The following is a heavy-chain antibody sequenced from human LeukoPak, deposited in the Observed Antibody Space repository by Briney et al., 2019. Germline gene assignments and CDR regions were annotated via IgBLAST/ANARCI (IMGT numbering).Heavy chain of an antibody. V-gene: IGHV1-2*02. CDR1: GYTFTGYY. CDR2: INPNSGGT. D-gene: IGHD3-22*01. CDR3: ARDQSGSSGYSDY. Sequence: ASVKVSCKASGYTFTGYYMHWVRQAPGQGLEWMGLINPNSGGTNYAQKFQGRVTMTRDTSVSTAYMELSRLRSDDTAVYYCARDQSGSSGYSDYWGQGTLVTVSS. J-gene: IGHJ4*02.